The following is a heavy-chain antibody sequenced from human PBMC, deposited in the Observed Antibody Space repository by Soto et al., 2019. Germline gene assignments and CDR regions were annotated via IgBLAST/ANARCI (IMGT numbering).Heavy chain of an antibody. CDR1: GGTFSSYA. CDR2: IIPIFGTA. Sequence: SLKVSCKASGGTFSSYAISWVRQAPGQGLEWMGGIIPIFGTANYAQKFQGRVTITADESTSTAYMELSSLRSEDTAVYYCARGTTRLGYCSGGSCYSSFGAFDIWGQGTMVTVSS. D-gene: IGHD2-15*01. V-gene: IGHV1-69*13. CDR3: ARGTTRLGYCSGGSCYSSFGAFDI. J-gene: IGHJ3*02.